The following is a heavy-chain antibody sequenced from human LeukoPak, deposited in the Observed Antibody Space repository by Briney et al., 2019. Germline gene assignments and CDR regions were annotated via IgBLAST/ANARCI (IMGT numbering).Heavy chain of an antibody. CDR3: VRTYYDILTAYNPYFDY. J-gene: IGHJ4*02. D-gene: IGHD3-9*01. Sequence: GGSLRLSCAASGFTFDDYAMHWVRQAPGKGLEWVSGISWNSGSIGYADSVKGRFTISRDNAKNSLYLQMNSLRAEDTAVYYCVRTYYDILTAYNPYFDYWGQGILVTVSS. CDR2: ISWNSGSI. V-gene: IGHV3-9*01. CDR1: GFTFDDYA.